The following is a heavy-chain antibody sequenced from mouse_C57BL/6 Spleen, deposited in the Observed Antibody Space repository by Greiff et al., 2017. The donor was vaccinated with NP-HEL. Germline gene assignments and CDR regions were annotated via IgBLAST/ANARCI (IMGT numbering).Heavy chain of an antibody. CDR2: IDPSDSET. Sequence: VQLQQPGAELVKPGASVKMSCKASGYTFTSYWITWVKQRPIQGLEWIGNIDPSDSETHYNQKFKDKATLTVDKSSSAAYMQLSSLTSEDSAVYYCARGDYYYGSSYAYAMDYWGQGTSVTVSS. J-gene: IGHJ4*01. V-gene: IGHV1-52*01. D-gene: IGHD1-1*01. CDR3: ARGDYYYGSSYAYAMDY. CDR1: GYTFTSYW.